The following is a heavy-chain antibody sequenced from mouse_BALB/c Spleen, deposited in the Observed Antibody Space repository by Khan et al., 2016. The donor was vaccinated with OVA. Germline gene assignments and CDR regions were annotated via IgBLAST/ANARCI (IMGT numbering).Heavy chain of an antibody. Sequence: QVQLKESGPGLVAPSQSLSITCTISGFSLTNYGVHWVRQPPGKGLEWLVVIWSDGTTTYDSALKSRLTISKDNSKIQVFLKMDSLQTDATAMYYCARQPYYHYYVMDYWGQGTSVTDSS. CDR3: ARQPYYHYYVMDY. CDR1: GFSLTNYG. CDR2: IWSDGTT. V-gene: IGHV2-6-1*01. J-gene: IGHJ4*01. D-gene: IGHD2-10*01.